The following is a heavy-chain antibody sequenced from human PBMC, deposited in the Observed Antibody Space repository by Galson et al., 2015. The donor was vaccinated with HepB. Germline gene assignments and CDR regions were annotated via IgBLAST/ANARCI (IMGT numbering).Heavy chain of an antibody. D-gene: IGHD4-23*01. CDR3: ARGGSNKRYYFDY. V-gene: IGHV1-46*01. CDR2: INPSGGST. Sequence: SVKVSCKASGYTFSSYYMHWVRQAPGQGLQWMAIINPSGGSTSYAQKFQGRVTMTRDTSTSTVYMELSSLRSEDTAVYYCARGGSNKRYYFDYWGQGTLVTVSS. CDR1: GYTFSSYY. J-gene: IGHJ4*02.